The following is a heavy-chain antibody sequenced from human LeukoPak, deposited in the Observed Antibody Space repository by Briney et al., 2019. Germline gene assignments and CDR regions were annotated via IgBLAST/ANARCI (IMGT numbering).Heavy chain of an antibody. J-gene: IGHJ4*02. Sequence: GASVKVSCKASGYTFTSYGISWVRQAPGQGLEWMGRIIPILGIANYAQKFQGRVTITADKSTSTAYMELSNLRSEDTAVYYCARVESSGWLAYWGQGTLVTVSS. CDR1: GYTFTSYG. V-gene: IGHV1-69*04. D-gene: IGHD6-19*01. CDR2: IIPILGIA. CDR3: ARVESSGWLAY.